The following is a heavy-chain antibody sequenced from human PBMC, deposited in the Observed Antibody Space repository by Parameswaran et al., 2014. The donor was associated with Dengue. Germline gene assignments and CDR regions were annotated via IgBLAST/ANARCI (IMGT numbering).Heavy chain of an antibody. CDR1: GFTFGDHA. Sequence: GSLRLSCVASGFTFGDHAMNWVRQAPGKGLEWVSTLSGGGINTYFADSVKGRFIISRDNSRNTLYLQMNNLRVEDTAVYYCARDLDYYGLGTYFNDWGQGTLVTVSS. CDR3: ARDLDYYGLGTYFND. J-gene: IGHJ4*02. D-gene: IGHD3-10*01. V-gene: IGHV3-23*01. CDR2: LSGGGINT.